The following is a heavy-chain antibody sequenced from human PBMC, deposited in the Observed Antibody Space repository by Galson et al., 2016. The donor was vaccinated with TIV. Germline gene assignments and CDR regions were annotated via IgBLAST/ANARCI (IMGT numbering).Heavy chain of an antibody. CDR1: GGSFSNLG. D-gene: IGHD2-21*02. CDR2: ILPISGQT. V-gene: IGHV1-69*06. Sequence: SVKVSCKASGGSFSNLGPNWVRQAPGQGLEWPGGILPISGQTHYAQKFQGRVTITADTSTSTVYMELRSLRSDDTAVFYCARERPCGGACYFLDNWGQGTLVTVAA. J-gene: IGHJ4*02. CDR3: ARERPCGGACYFLDN.